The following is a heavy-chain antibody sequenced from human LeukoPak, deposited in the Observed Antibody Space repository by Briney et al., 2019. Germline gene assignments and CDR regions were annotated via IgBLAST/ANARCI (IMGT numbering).Heavy chain of an antibody. V-gene: IGHV1-46*01. CDR1: GYTFTSSY. Sequence: AALKVSCKASGYTFTSSYMYWVRPTLGERVGRMGIINPSGGNTANAQKYPGRVNRTRDTSTSTVYMELSILRSDDTAVYYCARPGSRAVAGTGAFDIWGQGTMVTVSS. D-gene: IGHD6-19*01. CDR2: INPSGGNT. J-gene: IGHJ3*02. CDR3: ARPGSRAVAGTGAFDI.